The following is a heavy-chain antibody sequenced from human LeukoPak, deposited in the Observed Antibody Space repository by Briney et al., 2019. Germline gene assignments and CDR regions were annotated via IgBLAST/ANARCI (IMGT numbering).Heavy chain of an antibody. CDR2: IYYSGST. D-gene: IGHD3-10*01. Sequence: SETLSLTCTVSGGSISSSTYYWSWIRQPPGKGLEWIGYIYYSGSTNYNPSLKSRVTISVDTSKNQFSLKLSSVTAADTAVYYCAGHMVQGAFDIWGQGTMVTVSS. CDR1: GGSISSSTYY. J-gene: IGHJ3*02. CDR3: AGHMVQGAFDI. V-gene: IGHV4-61*01.